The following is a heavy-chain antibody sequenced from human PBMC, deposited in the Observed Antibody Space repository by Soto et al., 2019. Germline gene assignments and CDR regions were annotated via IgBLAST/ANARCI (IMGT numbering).Heavy chain of an antibody. D-gene: IGHD3-22*01. J-gene: IGHJ4*02. CDR3: ARVRRGYYYDSSGYHDY. Sequence: GGSLRLSCPASVFTVSRNYMRWDRQAPGKGLECVSVIYSGGSTYYADSVKGRFTISRDTSKNTLYLQMNSLRAEDTAVYYCARVRRGYYYDSSGYHDYWGQGNLVTVSS. CDR1: VFTVSRNY. V-gene: IGHV3-53*01. CDR2: IYSGGST.